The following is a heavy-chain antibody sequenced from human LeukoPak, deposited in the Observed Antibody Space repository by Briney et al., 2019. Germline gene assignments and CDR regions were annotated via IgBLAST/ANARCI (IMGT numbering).Heavy chain of an antibody. Sequence: ASVKVSCKASGYTFTSYTMHWVRQAPGQRLEWMGWINAGNGNTKYSQEFQDRVTITRDTSASTAYMELSSLRSEDMAVYYCARDTGSAIIGGSDTNFDYWGQGTLVTVSS. CDR3: ARDTGSAIIGGSDTNFDY. CDR2: INAGNGNT. CDR1: GYTFTSYT. V-gene: IGHV1-3*03. D-gene: IGHD2-15*01. J-gene: IGHJ4*02.